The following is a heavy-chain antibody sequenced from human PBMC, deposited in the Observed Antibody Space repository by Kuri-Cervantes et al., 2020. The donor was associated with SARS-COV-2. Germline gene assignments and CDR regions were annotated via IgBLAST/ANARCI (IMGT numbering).Heavy chain of an antibody. Sequence: GESLKISCQSSGYMFSSYWIGWVRQMPGKGLEWMGIIYPGDSDTRYSPAFQGQVTISADKSISTAYLQWSSLKASDTAIYYCTRPLVEVPATIPYFYFDLWGRGTPVTVSS. V-gene: IGHV5-51*01. CDR2: IYPGDSDT. J-gene: IGHJ2*01. CDR3: TRPLVEVPATIPYFYFDL. D-gene: IGHD1/OR15-1a*01. CDR1: GYMFSSYW.